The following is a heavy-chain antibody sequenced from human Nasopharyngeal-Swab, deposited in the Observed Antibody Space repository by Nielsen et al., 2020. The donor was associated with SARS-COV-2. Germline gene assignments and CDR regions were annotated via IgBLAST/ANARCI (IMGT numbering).Heavy chain of an antibody. V-gene: IGHV3-23*01. Sequence: VRQAPGKGLEWVPAISGSGGSTYYADSVKGRFTISRDNSKNTLYLQMNSLRAEDTAVYYCAKLDSSGWLLFDYWGQGTLVTVSS. D-gene: IGHD6-19*01. CDR3: AKLDSSGWLLFDY. J-gene: IGHJ4*02. CDR2: ISGSGGST.